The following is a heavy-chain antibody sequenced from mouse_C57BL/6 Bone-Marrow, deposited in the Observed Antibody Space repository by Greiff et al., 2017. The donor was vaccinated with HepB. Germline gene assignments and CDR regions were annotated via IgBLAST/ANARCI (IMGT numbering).Heavy chain of an antibody. CDR2: IYPGSGST. Sequence: QVQLQQPGAELVKPGASVKMSCKASGYTFTSYWITWVKQRPGQGLEWIGDIYPGSGSTNYNEKFKSKATLTVDKSSSTAYMQLSSLTSEDSAVYYCARHRNYAYWYFDVWGTGTTVTVSS. CDR1: GYTFTSYW. CDR3: ARHRNYAYWYFDV. D-gene: IGHD2-1*01. V-gene: IGHV1-55*01. J-gene: IGHJ1*03.